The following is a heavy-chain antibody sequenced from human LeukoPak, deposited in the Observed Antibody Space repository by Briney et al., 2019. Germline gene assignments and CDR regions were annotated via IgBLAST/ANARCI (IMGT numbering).Heavy chain of an antibody. J-gene: IGHJ4*02. CDR2: LYTGGRT. V-gene: IGHV3-53*01. D-gene: IGHD1-1*01. CDR3: ARGGVNYWNPRY. CDR1: GFTVSSHY. Sequence: QAGRSLRLSCVASGFTVSSHYMSWVRQAPGKGLGWVSLLYTGGRTYYADSVEGRLTISRDDSKNTVYLHMNTVRAEDTAMYYCARGGVNYWNPRYWGQGTLVTVSS.